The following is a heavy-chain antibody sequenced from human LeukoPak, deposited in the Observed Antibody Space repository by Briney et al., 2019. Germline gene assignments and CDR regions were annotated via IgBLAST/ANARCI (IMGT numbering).Heavy chain of an antibody. Sequence: ASVKVSFKSSGYTFTVYHIHWVRQAPGQGLEWMGWMFPNNGGTKYAQKFQDRVTMTRDTSITTAYMELSRLRSDDTAVYYCASVTWSDKFSDFDYWGEGTLVTVSS. D-gene: IGHD3-3*01. CDR3: ASVTWSDKFSDFDY. J-gene: IGHJ4*02. V-gene: IGHV1-2*02. CDR2: MFPNNGGT. CDR1: GYTFTVYH.